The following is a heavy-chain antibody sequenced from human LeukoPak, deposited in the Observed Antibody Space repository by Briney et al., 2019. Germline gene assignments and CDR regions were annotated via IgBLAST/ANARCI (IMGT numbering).Heavy chain of an antibody. CDR1: GFTFSSYW. Sequence: TAGYLRLTCAASGFTFSSYWMSWVRQAPGKGLEWVANIKQDGSEKYYVDSVKGRLTISRDNAKNSLYLQMNSLRAEDTAVYYCARVRTSLLVWFVHGGMAVWGQETTLTVPS. CDR3: ARVRTSLLVWFVHGGMAV. V-gene: IGHV3-7*01. CDR2: IKQDGSEK. J-gene: IGHJ6*02. D-gene: IGHD3-10*01.